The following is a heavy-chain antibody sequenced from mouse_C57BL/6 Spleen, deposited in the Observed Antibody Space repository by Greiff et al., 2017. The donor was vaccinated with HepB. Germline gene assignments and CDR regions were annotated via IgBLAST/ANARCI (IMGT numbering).Heavy chain of an antibody. CDR1: GFSFNTYA. Sequence: EVNVVESGGGLVQPKGSLKLSCAASGFSFNTYAMNWVRQAPGKGLEWVARIRSKSNNYATYYADSVKDRFTISRDDSESMLYLQMNNLKTEDTAMYYCVRHGDPWFAYWGQGTLVTVSA. CDR3: VRHGDPWFAY. D-gene: IGHD3-3*01. CDR2: IRSKSNNYAT. V-gene: IGHV10-1*01. J-gene: IGHJ3*01.